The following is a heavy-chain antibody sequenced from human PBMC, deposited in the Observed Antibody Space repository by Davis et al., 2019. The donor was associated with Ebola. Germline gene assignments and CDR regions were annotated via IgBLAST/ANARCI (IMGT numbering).Heavy chain of an antibody. CDR2: IYSGGST. CDR3: ARIYFYYYGMDV. Sequence: ESLKISCAASGFTVSSNYMSWVRQAPGKGLEWVSVIYSGGSTYYADSVKGRFTISRDNSKNTLYLQMNSLRAEDTAVYYCARIYFYYYGMDVWGQGTTVTVSS. J-gene: IGHJ6*02. V-gene: IGHV3-66*01. CDR1: GFTVSSNY.